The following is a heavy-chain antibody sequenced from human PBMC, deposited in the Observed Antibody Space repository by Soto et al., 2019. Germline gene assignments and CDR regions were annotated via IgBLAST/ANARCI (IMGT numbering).Heavy chain of an antibody. V-gene: IGHV3-23*01. CDR2: ISGSGGST. CDR3: AKALGYCTNGVCYRLYGLEY. Sequence: PGGSLRLSCAASGFTFSSYAMSWVRQAPGKGLEWVSAISGSGGSTYCADSVKGRFTISRDNSKNTLYLQMNSLRAEDTAVYYCAKALGYCTNGVCYRLYGLEYWGQGTLVTVSS. D-gene: IGHD2-8*01. J-gene: IGHJ4*02. CDR1: GFTFSSYA.